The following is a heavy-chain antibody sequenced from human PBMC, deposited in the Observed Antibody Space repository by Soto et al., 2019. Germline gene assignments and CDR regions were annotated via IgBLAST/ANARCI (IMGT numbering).Heavy chain of an antibody. CDR1: GGSFSGYY. J-gene: IGHJ4*02. Sequence: SETLSLTCAVYGGSFSGYYWSWIRQPPGKGLEWIGEINHSGSTNYNPSIKSRVTISVDTPKNQFSLKLSSVTAADTAVYYCAGAATSREAAAGLNYYDYWSQGTLVTVAS. D-gene: IGHD6-13*01. V-gene: IGHV4-34*01. CDR3: AGAATSREAAAGLNYYDY. CDR2: INHSGST.